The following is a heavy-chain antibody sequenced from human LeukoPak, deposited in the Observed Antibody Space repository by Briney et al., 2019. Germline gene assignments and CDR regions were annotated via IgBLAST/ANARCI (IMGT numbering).Heavy chain of an antibody. Sequence: GGSLRLSCAASGFTFSSYSMSWVRWPPGKGLEWVSAINSGFSTYYPDSVKGRFTISRDNAKNSLYLQLNSLRVEDTAVYYCKSGGAAPGSFDNWGQGTLVTVSP. CDR1: GFTFSSYS. CDR3: KSGGAAPGSFDN. D-gene: IGHD6-13*01. CDR2: INSGFST. V-gene: IGHV3-21*06. J-gene: IGHJ4*02.